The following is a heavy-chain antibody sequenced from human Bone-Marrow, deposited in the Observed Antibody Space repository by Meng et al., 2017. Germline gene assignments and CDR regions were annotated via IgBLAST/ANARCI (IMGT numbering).Heavy chain of an antibody. J-gene: IGHJ4*02. V-gene: IGHV5-51*01. D-gene: IGHD6-19*01. CDR1: GYSFTSYW. CDR2: IYPGDSDT. Sequence: KVSCKGSGYSFTSYWIGWVRQMPGKGLEWMGIIYPGDSDTRYSPSFQGQVTISADKSISTAYLQWSSLKASDTAMYYCARAFHLGVAGTDYFDYWGQGTLVTVSS. CDR3: ARAFHLGVAGTDYFDY.